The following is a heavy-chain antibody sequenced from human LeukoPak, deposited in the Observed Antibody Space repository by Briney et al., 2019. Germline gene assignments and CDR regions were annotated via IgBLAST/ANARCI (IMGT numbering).Heavy chain of an antibody. Sequence: SETLSLTCAVYGGSFSGYYWSWIRQPPGKGLECIGEINHSGSTTYNPPLKSRVTISVDTSKNQFSLKLSSVTAADTAVYYCARGLERYYYGSGTLSIRYFDLWGRGTLVTVSS. CDR2: INHSGST. CDR3: ARGLERYYYGSGTLSIRYFDL. J-gene: IGHJ2*01. D-gene: IGHD3-10*01. V-gene: IGHV4-34*01. CDR1: GGSFSGYY.